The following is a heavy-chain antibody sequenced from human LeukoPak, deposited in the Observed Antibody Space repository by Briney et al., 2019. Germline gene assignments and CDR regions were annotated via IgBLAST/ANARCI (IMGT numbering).Heavy chain of an antibody. J-gene: IGHJ4*02. CDR2: INPNSGGT. CDR1: GYTFTGYY. V-gene: IGHV1-2*02. D-gene: IGHD3-3*01. CDR3: ARDPYDFWSGYYVASDY. Sequence: GASVKDSCKASGYTFTGYYMHWVRQAPGQGLEWMGWINPNSGGTNYAQKFQGRVTMTRDTSISTAYMELSRLRSDDTAVYYCARDPYDFWSGYYVASDYWGQGTLVTVSS.